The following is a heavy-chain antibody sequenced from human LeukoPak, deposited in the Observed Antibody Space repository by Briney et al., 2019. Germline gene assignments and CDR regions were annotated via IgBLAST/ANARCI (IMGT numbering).Heavy chain of an antibody. Sequence: MPSETLSLTCAVSGGSISSSSYCWGWIRQPPWKGLEWIGRIYYSGSIYYNPCLKSRGTMSVDTSNNHFSLKLSSVTAADTAVYYCARGILWFGEFLTEAYFDYWGQGTLVTVSS. CDR3: ARGILWFGEFLTEAYFDY. J-gene: IGHJ4*02. V-gene: IGHV4-39*07. CDR2: IYYSGSI. CDR1: GGSISSSSYC. D-gene: IGHD3-10*01.